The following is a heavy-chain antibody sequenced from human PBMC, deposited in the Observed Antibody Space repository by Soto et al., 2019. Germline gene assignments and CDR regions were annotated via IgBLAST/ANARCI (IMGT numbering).Heavy chain of an antibody. Sequence: SETLSLTCTVSGDSISSCDHYWSWLRQPPGKGLEWIGYIYHSGSTSDNPSLRSRLAISVDTSKNQFSLRLNSVTAADTAVYYCARRAHCGANCYSVYFDSWGQGALVTVSS. CDR2: IYHSGST. V-gene: IGHV4-30-4*01. J-gene: IGHJ4*02. D-gene: IGHD2-21*02. CDR3: ARRAHCGANCYSVYFDS. CDR1: GDSISSCDHY.